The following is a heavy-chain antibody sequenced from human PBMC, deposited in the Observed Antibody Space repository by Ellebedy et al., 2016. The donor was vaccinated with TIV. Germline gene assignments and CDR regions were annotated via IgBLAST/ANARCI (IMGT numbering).Heavy chain of an antibody. CDR1: GFTFTTYS. D-gene: IGHD1-20*01. J-gene: IGHJ4*02. V-gene: IGHV3-48*02. CDR2: ISSTYEI. Sequence: GESLKISCAGSGFTFTTYSVNWVRQTPGKGLEWISYISSTYEIWYADSVKGRFTISKDNAKKSLYLQMNSLRDEDTAVYYCVRDHNWAFDYWGQGTLVTVSS. CDR3: VRDHNWAFDY.